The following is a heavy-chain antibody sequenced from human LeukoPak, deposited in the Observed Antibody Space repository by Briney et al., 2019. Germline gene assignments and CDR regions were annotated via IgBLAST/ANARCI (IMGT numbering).Heavy chain of an antibody. CDR3: ATDSGERYYGLYWSFDL. CDR1: GISFTNVW. CDR2: IQSYTDGGST. V-gene: IGHV3-15*01. Sequence: GGSLSLSCAVSGISFTNVWMSWVRPAPGKGLEWVGRIQSYTDGGSTNFAPPVRGRFTISRDDYRNTVYLQMNSLKTEDTAVYYCATDSGERYYGLYWSFDLWGRGSLVTVSS. J-gene: IGHJ2*01. D-gene: IGHD3-10*01.